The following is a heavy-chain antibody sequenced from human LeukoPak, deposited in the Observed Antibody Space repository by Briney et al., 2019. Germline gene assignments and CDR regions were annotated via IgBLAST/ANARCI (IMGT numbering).Heavy chain of an antibody. Sequence: ASVKVSCKASGGTFSSYAISWVQQAPGQGLEWMGGIIPIFGTANYAQKFQGRVTITADESTSTAYMELSSLRSEDTAVYYCARDRGWAGYSYGFYYWGQGTLVTVSS. CDR1: GGTFSSYA. J-gene: IGHJ4*02. V-gene: IGHV1-69*13. D-gene: IGHD5-18*01. CDR3: ARDRGWAGYSYGFYY. CDR2: IIPIFGTA.